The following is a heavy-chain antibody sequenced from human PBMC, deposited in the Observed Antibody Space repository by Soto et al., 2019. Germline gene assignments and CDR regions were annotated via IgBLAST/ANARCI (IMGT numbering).Heavy chain of an antibody. J-gene: IGHJ4*02. CDR2: IYPGDSDT. CDR1: GYSFSRFW. Sequence: PGESLKISCKGSGYSFSRFWIAWVRQVPGKGLEWMGIIYPGDSDTRYNPSFQGQVTISADKSISTAYLQWRSLKASDTAMYYCARRFPTSEFFASWGQGTLVTVSS. V-gene: IGHV5-51*01. CDR3: ARRFPTSEFFAS. D-gene: IGHD3-10*01.